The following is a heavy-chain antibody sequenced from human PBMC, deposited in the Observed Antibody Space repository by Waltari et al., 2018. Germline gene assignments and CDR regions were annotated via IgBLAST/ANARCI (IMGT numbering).Heavy chain of an antibody. V-gene: IGHV5-51*01. J-gene: IGHJ4*02. D-gene: IGHD3-10*01. CDR3: ARGGSGSSYPFDD. CDR2: IYPGDSDT. Sequence: EVQLVQSGAEVKKHGASRKNSCKGSGYSLTDYCIGWVRQMAGRGLGWMGIIYPGDSDTIYSPSFQGQVTISADKSISTAYLQWSSLKASDTAMYYCARGGSGSSYPFDDWGQGTLVTVSS. CDR1: GYSLTDYC.